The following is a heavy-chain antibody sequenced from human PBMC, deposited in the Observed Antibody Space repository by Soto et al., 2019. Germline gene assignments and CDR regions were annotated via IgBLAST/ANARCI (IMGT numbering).Heavy chain of an antibody. V-gene: IGHV4-61*01. Sequence: QVQLQESGPGLVKPSETLSLTCTVSGGSVSSGSYYWTWIRQSPGKGLEWVGYIYYNGATSYNPSLKRRVTISRDTSKNQFSLKLTSVTAADTAVYYCARNDASWDIWGQGTMVSVSS. J-gene: IGHJ3*02. CDR1: GGSVSSGSYY. CDR3: ARNDASWDI. CDR2: IYYNGAT.